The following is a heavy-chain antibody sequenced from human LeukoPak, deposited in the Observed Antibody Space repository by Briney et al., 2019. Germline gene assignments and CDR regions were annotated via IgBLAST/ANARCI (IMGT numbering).Heavy chain of an antibody. CDR2: IGGSSDRT. CDR3: AVCGWGSYHHVY. J-gene: IGHJ4*02. V-gene: IGHV3-23*01. Sequence: GGSLSLSCAASGFTFSSYAMSWVRQAPGKGLEWVSVIGGSSDRTYYADSVKGRFTISRDNSKNTLYLQMNSLRAEDTAVYYCAVCGWGSYHHVYWGPGTLVTVSS. D-gene: IGHD3-16*02. CDR1: GFTFSSYA.